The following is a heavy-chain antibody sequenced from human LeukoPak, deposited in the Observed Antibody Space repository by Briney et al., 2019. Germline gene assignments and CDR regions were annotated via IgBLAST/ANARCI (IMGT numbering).Heavy chain of an antibody. V-gene: IGHV4-39*07. Sequence: SQTLSLTCTVSGGSISSGSYYWSWIRQPPGKGLEWIGEINHSGSTNYNPSLKSRVTISVDTSKNQFSLKLSSVTAADTAVYYCADNWNYGYWGQGTLVTVSS. D-gene: IGHD1-7*01. CDR1: GGSISSGSYY. CDR3: ADNWNYGY. J-gene: IGHJ4*02. CDR2: INHSGST.